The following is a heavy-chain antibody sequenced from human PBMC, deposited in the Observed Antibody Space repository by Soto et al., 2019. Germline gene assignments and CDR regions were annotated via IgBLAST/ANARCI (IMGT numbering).Heavy chain of an antibody. J-gene: IGHJ6*02. Sequence: GGSLRLSCAASGFTFSSYAMSWVRQAPGKGLEWVSAISGSGGSTYYADSVKGRFTISRDNSKNTLYLQMNSLRAEDTAVYYCAKDRVVRGVINHYGMDVWGQGTTVTVSS. V-gene: IGHV3-23*01. CDR1: GFTFSSYA. CDR3: AKDRVVRGVINHYGMDV. CDR2: ISGSGGST. D-gene: IGHD3-10*01.